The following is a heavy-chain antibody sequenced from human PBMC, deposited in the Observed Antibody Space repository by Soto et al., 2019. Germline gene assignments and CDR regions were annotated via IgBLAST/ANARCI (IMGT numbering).Heavy chain of an antibody. CDR1: GGTFSSYA. CDR2: IIPIFGTA. V-gene: IGHV1-69*12. J-gene: IGHJ6*01. D-gene: IGHD3-22*01. CDR3: ARQFPPHVYYYDSSGYFSFGRGSDYYYYYGMDV. Sequence: QVQLVQSGAEVKKPGSSVKVSCKASGGTFSSYAISWVRQAPGQGLEWMGGIIPIFGTANYAQKFQGRVTITADESTSTAYMELSSLRSEDTAVYYCARQFPPHVYYYDSSGYFSFGRGSDYYYYYGMDVW.